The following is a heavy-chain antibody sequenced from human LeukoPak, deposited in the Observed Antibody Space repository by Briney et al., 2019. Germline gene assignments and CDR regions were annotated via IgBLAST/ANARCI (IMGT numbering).Heavy chain of an antibody. CDR2: IWYDGSNK. CDR3: AKQTESTVRGVIRAPGDH. J-gene: IGHJ4*02. Sequence: PGGSLRLSCAASGFTFSSYGMHWVRQAPGKGLEWVAVIWYDGSNKYYADSVKGRFTISRDNSKNTLYLQMNSLRAEDTAVYYCAKQTESTVRGVIRAPGDHWGQGTLVIVSS. D-gene: IGHD3-10*01. V-gene: IGHV3-33*06. CDR1: GFTFSSYG.